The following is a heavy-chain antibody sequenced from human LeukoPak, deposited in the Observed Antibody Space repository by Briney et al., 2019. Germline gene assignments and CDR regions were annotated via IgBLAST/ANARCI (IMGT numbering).Heavy chain of an antibody. V-gene: IGHV3-23*01. CDR3: AVNPDYYDSSGYP. J-gene: IGHJ5*02. CDR2: ISGSGGST. CDR1: GFTFSSYA. D-gene: IGHD3-22*01. Sequence: GGSLRLSCAASGFTFSSYAMSWVRQAPGKGLEWVSAISGSGGSTYYADSVRGRFTISRDNSKNTLYLQMNSLRAEDTAVYYCAVNPDYYDSSGYPWGQGTLVTVSS.